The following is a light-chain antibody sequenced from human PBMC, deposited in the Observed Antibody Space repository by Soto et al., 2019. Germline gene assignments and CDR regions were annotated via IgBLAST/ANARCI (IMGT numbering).Light chain of an antibody. Sequence: QSVLTQPPSVSGAPGQRVTISCTGSSSNIGAGYEIHWYQQLPGTAPKLLIYANSDRPSGVPDRFSGSRSGTSASLAITGLQAEDEADYYCQSYDSSLSCFYVFGTGTKLTVL. CDR2: ANS. J-gene: IGLJ1*01. CDR1: SSNIGAGYE. V-gene: IGLV1-40*01. CDR3: QSYDSSLSCFYV.